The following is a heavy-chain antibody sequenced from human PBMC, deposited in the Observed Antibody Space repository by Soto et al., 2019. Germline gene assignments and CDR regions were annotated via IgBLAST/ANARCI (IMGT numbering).Heavy chain of an antibody. Sequence: SLRLSCAGYGFAFRMYAVNWVRQAPGKRLEWVSAIIASGGTTYYSYSVKGRFTISRDNSKNTLYLQMNSLRAEDTAVYDCAKDLGNYHYESSGYSSYGMDVCGQGTTVTVSS. J-gene: IGHJ6*02. D-gene: IGHD3-22*01. V-gene: IGHV3-23*01. CDR2: IIASGGTT. CDR3: AKDLGNYHYESSGYSSYGMDV. CDR1: GFAFRMYA.